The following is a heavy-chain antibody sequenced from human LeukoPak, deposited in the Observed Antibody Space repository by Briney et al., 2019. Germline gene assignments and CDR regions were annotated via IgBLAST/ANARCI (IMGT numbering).Heavy chain of an antibody. J-gene: IGHJ2*01. CDR3: ARPHRTGEANYWYFDL. V-gene: IGHV1-69*04. D-gene: IGHD7-27*01. Sequence: ASVKVSCKASGGTFSSYAISWVRQAPGQGLEWMGRIIPILGIANYAQKFQGRVTITADKSTSTAYMELSSLRSEDTAVYYCARPHRTGEANYWYFDLWGRGTLVTVSS. CDR2: IIPILGIA. CDR1: GGTFSSYA.